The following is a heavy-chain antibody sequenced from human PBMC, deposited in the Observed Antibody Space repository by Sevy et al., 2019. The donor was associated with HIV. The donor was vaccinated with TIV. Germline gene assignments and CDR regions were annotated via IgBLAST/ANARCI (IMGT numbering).Heavy chain of an antibody. CDR1: GGSVSSGSYY. J-gene: IGHJ6*03. V-gene: IGHV4-61*01. CDR2: IYYSGST. D-gene: IGHD3-3*01. CDR3: ARTSRDYGFRSGHKGYYMDV. Sequence: SETLSLTCTVSGGSVSSGSYYWSWIRQPPGKGLEWIGYIYYSGSTNYNPSLKSRVTLSVNTSKNQFSLKLSSMTAAETAVYYCARTSRDYGFRSGHKGYYMDVWGKGATVTVSS.